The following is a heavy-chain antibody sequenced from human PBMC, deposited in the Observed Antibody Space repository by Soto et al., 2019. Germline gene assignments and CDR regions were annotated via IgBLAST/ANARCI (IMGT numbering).Heavy chain of an antibody. D-gene: IGHD3-3*01. Sequence: GASVKVSCKASGYTFTSYAMHWVRQAPGQRLEWMGWINAGNGNTKYSQKFQGRVTITRDTSASTAYMELSSLRSEDTAVYYCAREGKLREYYDFWSGIDFSGQGTLVTVSS. V-gene: IGHV1-3*01. CDR3: AREGKLREYYDFWSGIDF. CDR1: GYTFTSYA. CDR2: INAGNGNT. J-gene: IGHJ4*02.